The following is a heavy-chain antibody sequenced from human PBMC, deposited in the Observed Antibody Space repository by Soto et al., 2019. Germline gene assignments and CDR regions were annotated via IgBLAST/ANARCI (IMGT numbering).Heavy chain of an antibody. D-gene: IGHD1-26*01. J-gene: IGHJ4*02. CDR1: GGSFSGYY. V-gene: IGHV4-34*01. CDR3: ARVGYGGGSFDY. CDR2: INHSGST. Sequence: SETLSLTCAVYGGSFSGYYWSWIRQPPGKGLEWIGEINHSGSTNYNPSLKSRVTISVDTSKNQFSLKLSSVTAADTAVYYCARVGYGGGSFDYWGQGTLVTVSS.